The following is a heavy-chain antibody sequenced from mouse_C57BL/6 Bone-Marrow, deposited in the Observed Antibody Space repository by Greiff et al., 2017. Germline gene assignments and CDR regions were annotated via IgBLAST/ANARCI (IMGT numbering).Heavy chain of an antibody. V-gene: IGHV1-81*01. CDR3: ARGGADYYGSSGFAY. J-gene: IGHJ3*01. CDR2: IYPRSGDT. CDR1: GYTFTSYG. D-gene: IGHD1-1*01. Sequence: QVQLQQSGAELARPGASVKLSCKASGYTFTSYGISWVKQRTGQGLEWIGEIYPRSGDTYYNEKFKGKATLTADKSSSTAYMELRIRTSEESAVYFCARGGADYYGSSGFAYWGQGTLVTVSA.